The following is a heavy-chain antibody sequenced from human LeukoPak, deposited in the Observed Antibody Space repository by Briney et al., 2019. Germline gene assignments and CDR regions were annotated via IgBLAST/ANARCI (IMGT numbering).Heavy chain of an antibody. J-gene: IGHJ4*02. Sequence: PSETLSLTCTVSGGSISSYYWSWIRQPPGKGLEWIGYIYYSGSTNYNPSLKSRVTISVDTSKNQFSLKLSSVTAADTAVYYCARGEAGSLDYWGQGTLVIVSS. V-gene: IGHV4-59*01. CDR2: IYYSGST. D-gene: IGHD6-13*01. CDR3: ARGEAGSLDY. CDR1: GGSISSYY.